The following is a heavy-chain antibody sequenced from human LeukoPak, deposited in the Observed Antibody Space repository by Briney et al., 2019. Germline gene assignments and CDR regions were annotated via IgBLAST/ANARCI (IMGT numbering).Heavy chain of an antibody. Sequence: GESLKISCKGSGYNFGYYWIGWVRQMPGKGLEWMGIIYPGNSDTRYSPSFQGQVTISADKSISTAYLQWSSLKASDTAMYYCARHDGSAIYYFDYWGQGTLVTVSS. CDR2: IYPGNSDT. V-gene: IGHV5-51*01. D-gene: IGHD3-10*01. CDR1: GYNFGYYW. J-gene: IGHJ4*02. CDR3: ARHDGSAIYYFDY.